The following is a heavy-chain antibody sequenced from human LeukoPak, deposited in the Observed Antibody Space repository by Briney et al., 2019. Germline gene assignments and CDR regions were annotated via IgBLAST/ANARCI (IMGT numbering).Heavy chain of an antibody. J-gene: IGHJ4*01. CDR1: GFTFSSYA. CDR3: ARDRGAYCGGDCYLGFDY. CDR2: ISGSGGST. Sequence: GGSLRLSCAASGFTFSSYAMSWVRQAPGKGLEWVSAISGSGGSTYYADSVKGRFTISRDNAKKSLYLQMTSLTAEGTAVYYCARDRGAYCGGDCYLGFDYWGRGTLVTVSS. V-gene: IGHV3-23*01. D-gene: IGHD2-21*02.